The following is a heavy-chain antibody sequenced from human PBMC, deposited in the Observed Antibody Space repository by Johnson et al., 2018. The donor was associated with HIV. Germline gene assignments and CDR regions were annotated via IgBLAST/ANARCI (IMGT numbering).Heavy chain of an antibody. CDR1: GFTFSNAW. CDR3: ASLSSSLFGAFDI. J-gene: IGHJ3*02. CDR2: IKSKTDGGTT. D-gene: IGHD6-13*01. V-gene: IGHV3-15*01. Sequence: EVQLVESGGGLVQPGGSLRLSCAASGFTFSNAWMSWVRQAPGKGLEWVGRIKSKTDGGTTDYAAPVKGRFTISRDDSKTTLYLQMNSLRAEDTAVYYCASLSSSLFGAFDIWGQGTMVTVSS.